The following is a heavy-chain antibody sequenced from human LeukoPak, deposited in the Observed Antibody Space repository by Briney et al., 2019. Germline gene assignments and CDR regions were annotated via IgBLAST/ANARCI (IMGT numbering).Heavy chain of an antibody. V-gene: IGHV4-4*07. Sequence: PSETLSLTCTVPGGSISSYYWSWIRQPAGKGLEWIGRIYTSGSTNYNPSLKSRVTMSVDTSKNQFSLKLSSMTAADTAVYYCARESRRESTYGMDVWGQGTTVTVSS. CDR2: IYTSGST. CDR1: GGSISSYY. J-gene: IGHJ6*02. D-gene: IGHD5/OR15-5a*01. CDR3: ARESRRESTYGMDV.